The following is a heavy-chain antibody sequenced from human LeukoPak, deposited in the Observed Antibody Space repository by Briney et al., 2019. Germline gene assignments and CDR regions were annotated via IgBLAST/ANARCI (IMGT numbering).Heavy chain of an antibody. V-gene: IGHV1-69*04. CDR2: IIPIVVIA. CDR1: VGTFSSYA. J-gene: IGHJ5*02. CDR3: AREYTDIVVVVAATPGWFEP. Sequence: AVKVSSKPSVGTFSSYAISAGRDGPGQGLECRGRIIPIVVIANYAQKFQGRVTIPADKPTSKAYMELSSMRSEDTAVYYCAREYTDIVVVVAATPGWFEPWGQGTLVTVSS. D-gene: IGHD2-15*01.